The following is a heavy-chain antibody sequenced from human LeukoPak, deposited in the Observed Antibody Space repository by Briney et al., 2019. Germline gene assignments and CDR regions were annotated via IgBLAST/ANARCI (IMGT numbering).Heavy chain of an antibody. V-gene: IGHV1-2*02. Sequence: ASVKVSCKASGYTFTGYYMHWVRQAPGQGLEWMGWINPNSGGTNYAQKFQGRVTMTRDTSISTAYMELSRLRSDDAAVYYCARVCVEMATMNWFDPWGQGTLVTVSS. D-gene: IGHD5-24*01. J-gene: IGHJ5*02. CDR2: INPNSGGT. CDR3: ARVCVEMATMNWFDP. CDR1: GYTFTGYY.